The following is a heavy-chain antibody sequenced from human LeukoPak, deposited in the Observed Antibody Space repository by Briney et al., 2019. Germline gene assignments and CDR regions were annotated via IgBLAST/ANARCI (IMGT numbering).Heavy chain of an antibody. CDR2: ISTYNANT. Sequence: ASVKVSCKASGYIFTSYGISWVRQAPGQGLEWMGWISTYNANTNYAQKLQGRVTMTTDTSTGTVYMELRSLRSDDTAVYYCARAYGGDSELDYWGQGTLVTVSS. CDR1: GYIFTSYG. D-gene: IGHD4-23*01. V-gene: IGHV1-18*01. CDR3: ARAYGGDSELDY. J-gene: IGHJ4*02.